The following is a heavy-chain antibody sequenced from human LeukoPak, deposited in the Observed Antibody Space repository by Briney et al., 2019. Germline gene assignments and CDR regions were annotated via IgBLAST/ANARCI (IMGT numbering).Heavy chain of an antibody. V-gene: IGHV3-48*03. J-gene: IGHJ5*02. CDR3: AGIYGFRFPFWFDP. D-gene: IGHD3-3*01. CDR2: ISSSGSTI. CDR1: GFTFSSYE. Sequence: GGSLRLSCAASGFTFSSYEMNWVRQAPGKGLGWVSYISSSGSTIYYADSVKGRFTISRDNAKNSLYLQMNSLRAEDTAVYYCAGIYGFRFPFWFDPWGQGTLVTVSS.